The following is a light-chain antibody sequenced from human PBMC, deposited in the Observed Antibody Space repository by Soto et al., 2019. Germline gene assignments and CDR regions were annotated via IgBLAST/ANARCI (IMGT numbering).Light chain of an antibody. CDR2: GAS. CDR3: QQYDNWSLT. J-gene: IGKJ4*01. V-gene: IGKV3-15*01. CDR1: QSVRSN. Sequence: EVVMTQSPATLSVSPGEGATLSCRASQSVRSNLAWYQKKPGQSHRLLIYGASTRATAVPARFSGSGSGTEFTLTISSLQSEHFAVYYCQQYDNWSLTFGGGTQVEIK.